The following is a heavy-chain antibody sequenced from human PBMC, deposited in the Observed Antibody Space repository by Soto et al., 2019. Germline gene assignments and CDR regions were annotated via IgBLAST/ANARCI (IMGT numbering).Heavy chain of an antibody. CDR1: GGSISSGGYY. CDR2: IYYSGST. D-gene: IGHD2-2*01. V-gene: IGHV4-31*03. J-gene: IGHJ4*02. Sequence: SETLSLTCTVSGGSISSGGYYWSWIRQHPGKGLEWIGYIYYSGSTYYNPSLKSRVTISVDTSKNQFSLKLCSVTAADTAVYYCARESAHVGGYCSSTSCYGGFFDYWGQGTLVTVSS. CDR3: ARESAHVGGYCSSTSCYGGFFDY.